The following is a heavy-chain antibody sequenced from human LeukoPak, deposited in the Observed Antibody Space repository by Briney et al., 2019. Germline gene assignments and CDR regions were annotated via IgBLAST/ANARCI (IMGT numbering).Heavy chain of an antibody. Sequence: LRASVKVSCKTSGYTFTGYYIYWVRQAPGQGLEWMGWINPNSGGTNFPQKFRGRVTMTRDTSISAAYMELSRLTSDDTAVYYCARLWNSGYIIYFDSWGQGALVTVSS. CDR3: ARLWNSGYIIYFDS. CDR1: GYTFTGYY. D-gene: IGHD5-12*01. V-gene: IGHV1-2*02. CDR2: INPNSGGT. J-gene: IGHJ4*02.